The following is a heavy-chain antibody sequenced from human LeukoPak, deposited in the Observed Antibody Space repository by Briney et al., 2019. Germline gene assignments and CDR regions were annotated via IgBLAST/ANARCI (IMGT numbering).Heavy chain of an antibody. CDR2: ISSSGGNT. CDR3: ARVFYTIDY. CDR1: GFTFNKYA. V-gene: IGHV3-23*01. Sequence: GGSLRLSCAASGFTFNKYAMTWVRQAPGKGLEWVSGISSSGGNTDNSDSVKGRFTISGDNSKNMLYLQMNSLRVEDTAIYYCARVFYTIDYWGQGILVTVSS. D-gene: IGHD2/OR15-2a*01. J-gene: IGHJ4*02.